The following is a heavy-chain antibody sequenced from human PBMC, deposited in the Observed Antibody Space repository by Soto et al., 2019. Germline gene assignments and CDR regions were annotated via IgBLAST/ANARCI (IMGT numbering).Heavy chain of an antibody. CDR2: VNSDGSDK. Sequence: GGSLRLSCAASGFTLTNYWMHWVRQAPGKGLVWIARVNSDGSDKAYADSVRGRFTISRDNGKNTLYLQMNSLSAEDTAVYYCASEIPRVIGYYYYGVDVWGQGTAVTVSS. V-gene: IGHV3-74*01. J-gene: IGHJ6*02. CDR1: GFTLTNYW. D-gene: IGHD3-10*01. CDR3: ASEIPRVIGYYYYGVDV.